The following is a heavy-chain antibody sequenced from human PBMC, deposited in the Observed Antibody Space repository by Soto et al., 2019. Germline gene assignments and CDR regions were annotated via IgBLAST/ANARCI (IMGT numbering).Heavy chain of an antibody. CDR3: ARVSCSSTRRSFGGYYYGMDV. J-gene: IGHJ6*02. D-gene: IGHD2-2*01. CDR1: GGSISSGGYY. Sequence: KPSETLSLTCTVSGGSISSGGYYWSWIRQHPGKGLEWIGYIYYSGSTYYNPSLKSRVTISVDTSKNQFSLKLSSVTAADTAVYYCARVSCSSTRRSFGGYYYGMDVWGQGTTVTVSS. CDR2: IYYSGST. V-gene: IGHV4-31*03.